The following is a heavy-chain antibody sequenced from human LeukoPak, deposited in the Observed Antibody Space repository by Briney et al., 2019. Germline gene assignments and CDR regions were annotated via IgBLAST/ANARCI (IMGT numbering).Heavy chain of an antibody. CDR1: GGTFSSYA. CDR3: ARGGPYYDILTGYPFDY. J-gene: IGHJ4*02. D-gene: IGHD3-9*01. Sequence: ASVKVSCKASGGTFSSYAISWVRQAPGQGLEWMGGTIPIFGTANYAQKFQGRITITADESTSTAYMELSSLRSEDTAVYYCARGGPYYDILTGYPFDYWGQGTLVTVSS. V-gene: IGHV1-69*13. CDR2: TIPIFGTA.